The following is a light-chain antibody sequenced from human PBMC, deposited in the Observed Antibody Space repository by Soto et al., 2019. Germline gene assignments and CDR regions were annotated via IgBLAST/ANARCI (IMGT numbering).Light chain of an antibody. J-gene: IGKJ4*01. CDR2: GAS. V-gene: IGKV3-15*01. CDR3: QQYNDWPLT. CDR1: QSVSSN. Sequence: EIVMTQSPATLSVSPGDRATLSCRASQSVSSNLAWYQQKPGQAPRLLIYGASTRATGIPARFSGSGSGTDFTLTISSLQPEDFAVYYCQQYNDWPLTFGGGTKVEIK.